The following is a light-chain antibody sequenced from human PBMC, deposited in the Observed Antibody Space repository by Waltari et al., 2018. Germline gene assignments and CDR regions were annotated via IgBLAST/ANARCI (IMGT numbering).Light chain of an antibody. CDR2: GNS. J-gene: IGLJ3*02. CDR1: SSNIGAGSD. CDR3: QSYDSSLSGPWV. V-gene: IGLV1-40*01. Sequence: QSVLTQPPSVSGAPGQRVTISCTGSSSNIGAGSDVPWYQQLPGTAPKLLIYGNSNRPSGVPDRFSGSKSGTSASLAITGLQAEDEADYYCQSYDSSLSGPWVFGGGTKLTVL.